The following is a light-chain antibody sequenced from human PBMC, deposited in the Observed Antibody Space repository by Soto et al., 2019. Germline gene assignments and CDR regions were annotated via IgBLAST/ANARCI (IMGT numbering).Light chain of an antibody. CDR1: ESVSSN. V-gene: IGKV3-15*01. CDR2: GAS. J-gene: IGKJ5*01. Sequence: EIVLTDSPATLSLSPLERARLSFMSIESVSSNLSWYQQRPGQAPRLLIYGASTRATDTPVRFRGSGSGTEFTLTISSLQSEDFAVYYCQQYNNWPPSIIFGQGTRLEIK. CDR3: QQYNNWPPSII.